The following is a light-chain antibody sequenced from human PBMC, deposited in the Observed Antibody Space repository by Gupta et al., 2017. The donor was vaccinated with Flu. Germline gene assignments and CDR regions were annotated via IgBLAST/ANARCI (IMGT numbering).Light chain of an antibody. Sequence: ITISCTRTASDVRAYNYVSWYQQHPGQAPQRLICDVNNRPSGVPTRFSGSNSGNKASLTLSGLHAEEEAEYSCSYSTNSDTLWVFGGGIKVTVL. V-gene: IGLV2-14*03. CDR3: SYSTNSDTLWV. CDR2: DVN. CDR1: ASDVRAYNY. J-gene: IGLJ3*02.